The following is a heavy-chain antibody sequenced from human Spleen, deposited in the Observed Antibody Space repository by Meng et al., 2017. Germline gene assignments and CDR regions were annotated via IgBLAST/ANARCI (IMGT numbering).Heavy chain of an antibody. CDR2: INSKPDGETI. V-gene: IGHV3-15*01. CDR3: SGHIDY. J-gene: IGHJ4*02. Sequence: VQSVESGGGLGKPGGFSRLSCEGSGFTFSNAYMTWVRQVPGKRLEWVGRINSKPDGETIDYAAPVKGRFTISRDDSKNTVYLQMNSLKTEDTAVYYCSGHIDYWGQGTLVTVSS. D-gene: IGHD5-12*01. CDR1: GFTFSNAY.